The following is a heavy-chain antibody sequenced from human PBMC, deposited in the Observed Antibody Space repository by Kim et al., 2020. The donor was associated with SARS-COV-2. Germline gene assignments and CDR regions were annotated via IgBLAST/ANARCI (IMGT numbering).Heavy chain of an antibody. V-gene: IGHV4-34*01. CDR1: GGSFSGYY. CDR3: ARVVGATFYYYYYMGV. J-gene: IGHJ6*03. CDR2: INHSGST. D-gene: IGHD1-26*01. Sequence: SETLSLTCAVYGGSFSGYYWSWIRQLPGKGLEWIGEINHSGSTNYNPSLKSRVTISVDTSKNQFSLKLSFVTAEDTAVYYCARVVGATFYYYYYMGVWG.